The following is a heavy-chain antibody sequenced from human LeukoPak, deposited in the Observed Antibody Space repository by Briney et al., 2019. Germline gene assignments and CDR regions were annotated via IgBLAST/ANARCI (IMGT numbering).Heavy chain of an antibody. CDR2: IYPGDPDT. V-gene: IGHV5-51*01. J-gene: IGHJ4*02. Sequence: GESLKISCKGSGYSFTSYWIGWVRQMPGKGLEWMGIIYPGDPDTRYSPSFQGQVTISADKSISTAYLQWSSLKASDTAMYYCARSYDFWSGYLDYWGQGTLVTVSS. D-gene: IGHD3-3*01. CDR1: GYSFTSYW. CDR3: ARSYDFWSGYLDY.